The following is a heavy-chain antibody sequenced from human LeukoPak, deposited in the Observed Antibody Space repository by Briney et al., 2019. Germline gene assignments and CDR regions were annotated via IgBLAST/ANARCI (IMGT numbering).Heavy chain of an antibody. CDR1: GGTFSSYA. Sequence: ASVKVSCKASGGTFSSYAISWVRQAPGQGLEWMGRIIPILGIANYAQKFQGSVTITADKSTSTAYMELSSLRSEDTAVYYCARDRIAAAARDFDYWGQGTLVTVSS. CDR3: ARDRIAAAARDFDY. V-gene: IGHV1-69*04. J-gene: IGHJ4*02. D-gene: IGHD6-13*01. CDR2: IIPILGIA.